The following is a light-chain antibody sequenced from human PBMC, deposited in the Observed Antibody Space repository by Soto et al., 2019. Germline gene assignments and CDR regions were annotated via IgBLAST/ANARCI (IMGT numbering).Light chain of an antibody. CDR3: QSFDSSLSGSV. Sequence: QSVLTQPPSVSGAPGQRVTISCTGSRSNIGAGYDVHWYQKLPRTAPKLLIYGNSNRPSGVPDRFSASKSGTSASLAIAGLQAEDEADYYCQSFDSSLSGSVFGGGTQLTVL. CDR2: GNS. V-gene: IGLV1-40*01. CDR1: RSNIGAGYD. J-gene: IGLJ7*01.